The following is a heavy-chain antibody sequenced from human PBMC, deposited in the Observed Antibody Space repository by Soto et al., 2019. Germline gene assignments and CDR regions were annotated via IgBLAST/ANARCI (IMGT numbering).Heavy chain of an antibody. D-gene: IGHD3-10*01. CDR3: AREYYYGSGSSTWFDP. J-gene: IGHJ5*02. Sequence: GLEWMGWINAYNGDTNYAQKLQGRVTMTTDTSTSTAYMELRSLRSDDTAVYYCAREYYYGSGSSTWFDPWGQGTLVTVS. CDR2: INAYNGDT. V-gene: IGHV1-18*01.